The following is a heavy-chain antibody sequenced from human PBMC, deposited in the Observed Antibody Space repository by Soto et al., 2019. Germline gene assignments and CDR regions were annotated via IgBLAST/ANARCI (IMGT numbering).Heavy chain of an antibody. CDR2: IYYSGST. J-gene: IGHJ6*02. CDR3: ARPGLIAVAGTKGSKPPINYGMDV. Sequence: PSETLSLTCTVSGGPISSSSYYWGWIRQPPGKGLEWIGSIYYSGSTYYNPSLKSRVTISVDTSKNQFSLKLSSVTAADTAVYYCARPGLIAVAGTKGSKPPINYGMDVWGQGTTVTVSS. CDR1: GGPISSSSYY. V-gene: IGHV4-39*01. D-gene: IGHD6-19*01.